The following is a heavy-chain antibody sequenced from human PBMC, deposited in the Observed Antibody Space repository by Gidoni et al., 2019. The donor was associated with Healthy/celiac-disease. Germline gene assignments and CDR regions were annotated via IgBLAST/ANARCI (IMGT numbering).Heavy chain of an antibody. CDR3: AKDKVPYYDILTGYSNYFDY. CDR2: ISGSGGST. J-gene: IGHJ4*02. V-gene: IGHV3-23*01. Sequence: EVQLLESGGGLVQPGGALRLSCAASRFTFSSSAMSWVRQAPGKGLEWVSAISGSGGSTYYADSVKGRFTISRDNSKNTLYLQMNSLRAEDTAVYYCAKDKVPYYDILTGYSNYFDYWGQGTLVTVSS. D-gene: IGHD3-9*01. CDR1: RFTFSSSA.